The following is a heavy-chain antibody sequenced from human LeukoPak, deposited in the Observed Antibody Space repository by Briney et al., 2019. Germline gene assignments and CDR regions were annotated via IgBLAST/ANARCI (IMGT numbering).Heavy chain of an antibody. J-gene: IGHJ4*02. D-gene: IGHD1/OR15-1a*01. CDR3: ARLLGGATTYDY. Sequence: GGSLRLSCAASGFTFSSYEMNWVRQAPGKGLEWVSYISSSGTTIYYADSVRGRFTISRDNAKNSLYLQMNSLRAEDTAVYYCARLLGGATTYDYWGQGALVTVSS. V-gene: IGHV3-48*03. CDR1: GFTFSSYE. CDR2: ISSSGTTI.